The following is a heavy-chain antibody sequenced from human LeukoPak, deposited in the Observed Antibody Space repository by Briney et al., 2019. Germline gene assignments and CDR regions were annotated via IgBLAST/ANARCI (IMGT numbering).Heavy chain of an antibody. CDR2: IYYSGST. V-gene: IGHV4-31*03. J-gene: IGHJ4*02. CDR3: ARAPKQLDLYCSGGSCYVEFEGVWYPGNYFDY. Sequence: PSQTLSLTCTVSGGSISSGGYYWSWIRQHPGKGLEWIGYIYYSGSTYYNPSLKSRVTISVDTSKNQFSLKLSSVTAADTAVYYCARAPKQLDLYCSGGSCYVEFEGVWYPGNYFDYWGQGTLVTVSS. CDR1: GGSISSGGYY. D-gene: IGHD2-15*01.